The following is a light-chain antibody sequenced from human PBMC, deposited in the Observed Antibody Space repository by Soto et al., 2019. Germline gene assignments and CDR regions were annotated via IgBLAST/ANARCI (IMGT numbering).Light chain of an antibody. CDR2: KAS. CDR1: QTISSW. J-gene: IGKJ1*01. CDR3: QQYKSYSWA. Sequence: DIQMTQSPSTLSGSVGDRVTITCRASQTISSWLAWYQQKPGKAPKLLIYKASTLKSGVPSRFSGSGSGTEFTLTISSLQPEDFATYYCQQYKSYSWAFGQGTKVDIK. V-gene: IGKV1-5*03.